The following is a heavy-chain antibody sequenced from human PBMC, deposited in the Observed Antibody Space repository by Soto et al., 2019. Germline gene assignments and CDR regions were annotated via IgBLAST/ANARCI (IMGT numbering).Heavy chain of an antibody. CDR3: ASLSYGEDEATYFDY. D-gene: IGHD4-17*01. J-gene: IGHJ4*02. CDR2: IYYSGST. CDR1: GGSISSGDYY. V-gene: IGHV4-30-4*01. Sequence: SETLSLTCTVSGGSISSGDYYWSWIRQPPGKGLEWIGYIYYSGSTYYNPSLKSRVTISVDTSKNQFSLKLSSVTAADTAVYYCASLSYGEDEATYFDYWGQGTLVTVSS.